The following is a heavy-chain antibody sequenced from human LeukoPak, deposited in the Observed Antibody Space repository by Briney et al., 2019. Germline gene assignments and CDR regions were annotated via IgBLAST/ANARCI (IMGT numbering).Heavy chain of an antibody. J-gene: IGHJ4*02. CDR2: ISYDGSNK. CDR3: AKSPITMIVVVIFDY. D-gene: IGHD3-22*01. Sequence: GRSLRLSCAASGFTFSSYGMRWVRQAPGKGLEWVAVISYDGSNKYYADSVKGRFTISRDNSKNTLYLQMNSLRAEDTAVYYCAKSPITMIVVVIFDYWGQGTLVTVSS. V-gene: IGHV3-30*18. CDR1: GFTFSSYG.